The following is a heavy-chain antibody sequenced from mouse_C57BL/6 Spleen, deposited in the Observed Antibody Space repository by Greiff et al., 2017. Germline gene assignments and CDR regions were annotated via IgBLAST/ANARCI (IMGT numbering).Heavy chain of an antibody. CDR2: IDPETGGT. Sequence: VQLQQSGAELVRPGASVTLSCKASGYTFTDYEMHWVKQTPVHGLEWIGAIDPETGGTAYNQKFKGKAILTADKSSSTAYMELRSLTSEDSAVYYCTRYPYYYGSSGLAYWGQGTLVTVSA. CDR1: GYTFTDYE. J-gene: IGHJ3*01. V-gene: IGHV1-15*01. D-gene: IGHD1-1*01. CDR3: TRYPYYYGSSGLAY.